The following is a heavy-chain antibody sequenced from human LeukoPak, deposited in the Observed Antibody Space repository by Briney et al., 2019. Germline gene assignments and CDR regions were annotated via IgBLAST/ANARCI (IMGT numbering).Heavy chain of an antibody. V-gene: IGHV1-8*01. CDR3: ARGPAFTGDYAVY. Sequence: ASVKVSCKASGYTFTSYDINWVRQATGQGLEWMGWMNPNSGNTGYAQKFQGRVTMTRNTSISTAYMELSSLRSEDTAVYYCARGPAFTGDYAVYWGQETLVTVSS. CDR1: GYTFTSYD. CDR2: MNPNSGNT. D-gene: IGHD4-17*01. J-gene: IGHJ4*02.